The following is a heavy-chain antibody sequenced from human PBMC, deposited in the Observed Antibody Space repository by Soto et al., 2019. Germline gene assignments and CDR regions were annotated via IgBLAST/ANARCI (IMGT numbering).Heavy chain of an antibody. CDR3: ARPREAGLYYFDY. J-gene: IGHJ4*02. CDR1: RDTFTSYY. Sequence: ASVKVSCKAPRDTFTSYYINWVRQAPGQGLEWIGVINPHGGSTVYAQKFQGRVTMTRDTSASTVYMELSSLRSEDTAVYYCARPREAGLYYFDYWGQGTQVTVSS. V-gene: IGHV1-46*01. CDR2: INPHGGST.